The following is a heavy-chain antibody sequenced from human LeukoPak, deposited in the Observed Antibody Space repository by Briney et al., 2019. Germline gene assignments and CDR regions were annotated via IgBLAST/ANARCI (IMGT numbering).Heavy chain of an antibody. CDR2: INPSGGST. CDR1: GYTFTSYY. V-gene: IGHV1-46*01. Sequence: ASVKVSCKASGYTFTSYYMHWVRQAPGQGLEWMGIINPSGGSTSYAQKFQGRVTMTRDMSTSTVYMELSSLRSDDTAVYYCARVYSSGWYDYWGQGTLVTVSS. CDR3: ARVYSSGWYDY. J-gene: IGHJ4*02. D-gene: IGHD6-19*01.